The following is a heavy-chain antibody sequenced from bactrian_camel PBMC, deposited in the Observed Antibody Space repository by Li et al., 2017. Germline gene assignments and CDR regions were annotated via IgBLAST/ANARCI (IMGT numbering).Heavy chain of an antibody. D-gene: IGHD2*01. J-gene: IGHJ4*01. CDR2: IRRDGGET. Sequence: DVQLVESGGGSVQAGGSLRLSCKVSGHSRGSNCVGWYRLPPGRAPAEREGIAAIRRDGGETWYAASVKGRFTISRDSAKNTVYLQMNSLKPEDTAMYYCAAFCSGGYWSFKYWGQGTQVTVS. CDR3: AAFCSGGYWSFKY. CDR1: GHSRGSNC. V-gene: IGHV3S32*01.